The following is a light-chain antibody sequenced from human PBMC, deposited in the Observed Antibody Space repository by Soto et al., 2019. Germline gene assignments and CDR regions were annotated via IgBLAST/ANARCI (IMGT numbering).Light chain of an antibody. Sequence: QSVPTQPPSVSGAPGQRVTIACTGNSSNLGAGYDVHWYQQLPGAAPKLVIFGNRNRPSGVPERFSGAKSGTSASLAITGLQAEDEADYYCQAYDYSLTASVFGGGTKLTVL. CDR1: SSNLGAGYD. J-gene: IGLJ3*02. CDR3: QAYDYSLTASV. V-gene: IGLV1-40*01. CDR2: GNR.